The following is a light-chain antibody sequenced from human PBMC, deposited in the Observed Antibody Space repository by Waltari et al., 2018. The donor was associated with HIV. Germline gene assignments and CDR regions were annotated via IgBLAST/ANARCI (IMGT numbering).Light chain of an antibody. Sequence: EIVLTQSPGTLSLSPGERATLSCRASQSVSSSYLGWYQQRPGQAPMLLIYGASGSATDIPGRFSGRGSGTEFTLTIDRLEPEDFAVYYCQQYGGSHWTFGQGTRVEVK. CDR2: GAS. V-gene: IGKV3-20*01. CDR1: QSVSSSY. J-gene: IGKJ1*01. CDR3: QQYGGSHWT.